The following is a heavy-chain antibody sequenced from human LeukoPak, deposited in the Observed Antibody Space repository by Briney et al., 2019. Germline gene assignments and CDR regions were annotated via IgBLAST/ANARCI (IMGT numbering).Heavy chain of an antibody. V-gene: IGHV4-34*01. Sequence: KTSETLSLTCAVYGGSFSGYYWSWIRQPPGKGLEWIGEINHSGSTNYNPSLKSRVTISVDTSKNQFSLKLSSVTAADTAVYYCARGSGVTRSPPRCMDVWGQGTTVTVSS. J-gene: IGHJ6*02. CDR3: ARGSGVTRSPPRCMDV. CDR1: GGSFSGYY. D-gene: IGHD4-17*01. CDR2: INHSGST.